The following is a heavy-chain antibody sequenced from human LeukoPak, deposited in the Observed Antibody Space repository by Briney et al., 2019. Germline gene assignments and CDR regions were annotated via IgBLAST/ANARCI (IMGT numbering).Heavy chain of an antibody. CDR3: ARCPAPFHGFDI. V-gene: IGHV4-59*01. Sequence: TASETLSLTCIVSGGSISSYYWSWIRQPLGKGLEWIGYIYYSGSTDYNPSLKSRVTFSLDTSKNQFSLKLSSVTAADTAVYYCARCPAPFHGFDIWGQGTMLTVSS. J-gene: IGHJ3*02. CDR1: GGSISSYY. CDR2: IYYSGST.